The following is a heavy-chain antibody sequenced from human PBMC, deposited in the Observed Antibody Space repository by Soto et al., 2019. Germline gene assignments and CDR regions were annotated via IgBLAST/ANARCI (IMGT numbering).Heavy chain of an antibody. J-gene: IGHJ4*02. D-gene: IGHD5-18*01. CDR1: GGSISSGGYY. Sequence: SETLSLTCTVSGGSISSGGYYWSWIRQHPGTGLEWIGYIYYSGSTYYNPSLKSRVTISVDTSKNQFSLKLSSVTAADTAVYYCARDGSYGSFDYWGQGTVVTVAS. V-gene: IGHV4-31*03. CDR3: ARDGSYGSFDY. CDR2: IYYSGST.